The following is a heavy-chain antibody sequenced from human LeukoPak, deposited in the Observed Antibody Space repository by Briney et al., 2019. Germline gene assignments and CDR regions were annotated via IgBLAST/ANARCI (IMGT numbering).Heavy chain of an antibody. V-gene: IGHV4-59*01. CDR2: IYSTGNT. J-gene: IGHJ3*02. Sequence: PSETLSLTCTVSGGSINNYYWSWIRQSPGKGLELIGYIYSTGNTNYNPSLKSRVAISVDTSRNQFSLKLTSVTAADTAVFYCARGGLFAFDIWGQGTMVIVSS. CDR1: GGSINNYY. CDR3: ARGGLFAFDI.